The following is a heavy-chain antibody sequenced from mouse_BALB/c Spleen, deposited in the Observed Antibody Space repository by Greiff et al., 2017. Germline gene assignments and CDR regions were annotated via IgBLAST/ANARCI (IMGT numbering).Heavy chain of an antibody. CDR2: ISNGGGST. V-gene: IGHV5-12-2*01. J-gene: IGHJ4*01. D-gene: IGHD2-3*01. Sequence: DVQLVESGGGLVQPGGSLKLSCAASGFTFSSYTMSWVRQTPEKRLEWVAYISNGGGSTYYPDTVKGRFTISRDNAKNTLYLQMSSLKSEDTAMYYCAVDGYSSMDYWGQGTSVTVSS. CDR1: GFTFSSYT. CDR3: AVDGYSSMDY.